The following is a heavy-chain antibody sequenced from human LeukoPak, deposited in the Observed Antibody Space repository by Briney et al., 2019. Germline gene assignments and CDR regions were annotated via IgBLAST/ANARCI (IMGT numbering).Heavy chain of an antibody. D-gene: IGHD2-2*01. J-gene: IGHJ3*02. V-gene: IGHV4-61*02. Sequence: SETLSLTCTVSGGSISSGGYFWSWIRQPAGKGLEWIGRFYASGSTNYNPSLQSRVTLSVDTSKNQFSLKLTSVTATDTAVYYCALGNCPTTSCYPGVAFDIWGQGTMVTVSS. CDR1: GGSISSGGYF. CDR3: ALGNCPTTSCYPGVAFDI. CDR2: FYASGST.